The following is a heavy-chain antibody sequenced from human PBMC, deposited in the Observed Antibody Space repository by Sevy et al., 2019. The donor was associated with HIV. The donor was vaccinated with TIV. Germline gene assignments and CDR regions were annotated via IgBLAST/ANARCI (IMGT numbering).Heavy chain of an antibody. V-gene: IGHV1-69*13. J-gene: IGHJ4*02. CDR1: GGTFSSYA. CDR3: ARDDSSGQYYFDY. D-gene: IGHD3-22*01. Sequence: ASVKVSCKASGGTFSSYAISWVRQAPGQGLEWMGGIIPIFGTANYAQKFQGRVTITAGESTSTAYMELSSLRSEDTAVYYCARDDSSGQYYFDYWGQGTLVTVSS. CDR2: IIPIFGTA.